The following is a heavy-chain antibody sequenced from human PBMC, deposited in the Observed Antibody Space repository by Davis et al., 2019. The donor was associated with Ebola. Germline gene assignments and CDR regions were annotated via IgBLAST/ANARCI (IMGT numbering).Heavy chain of an antibody. D-gene: IGHD5-24*01. J-gene: IGHJ4*02. V-gene: IGHV1-18*04. CDR1: GYTFASYG. CDR2: ISGYNGNT. CDR3: ARGIEMATGFFDF. Sequence: ASVKVSCKASGYTFASYGISWVRQAPGQGLEWMGWISGYNGNTNYAQRLQGRVTVTTDTSTSTAHMELRSLRSDDTAVYYCARGIEMATGFFDFWGQGTLVTVSS.